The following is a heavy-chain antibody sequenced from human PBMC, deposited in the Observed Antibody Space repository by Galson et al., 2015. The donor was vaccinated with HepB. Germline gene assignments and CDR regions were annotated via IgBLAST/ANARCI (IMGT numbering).Heavy chain of an antibody. J-gene: IGHJ4*02. V-gene: IGHV3-21*01. CDR2: ISSSSSYI. Sequence: SLRLSCAASGLTFSSYSMNWVRQAPGKGLEWVSSISSSSSYIYYADSVKGRFTISRDNAKNSLYLQMNSLRAEDTAVYYCARGSSSWYGGPFDYWGQGTLVTVSS. D-gene: IGHD6-13*01. CDR1: GLTFSSYS. CDR3: ARGSSSWYGGPFDY.